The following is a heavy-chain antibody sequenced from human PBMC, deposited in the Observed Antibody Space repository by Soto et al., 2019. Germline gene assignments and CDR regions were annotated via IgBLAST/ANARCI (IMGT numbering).Heavy chain of an antibody. V-gene: IGHV1-18*01. CDR1: GYTFTSYG. CDR3: ARDYCTNGVCSGATSWFEP. J-gene: IGHJ5*02. CDR2: ISAYNGNT. D-gene: IGHD2-8*01. Sequence: QVQLVQSGAEVKKPGASVKVSCKASGYTFTSYGISWVRQAPGQGLEWMGWISAYNGNTNYAQKLKGRVTMTTDTYMSTGNMELRSLRSDDPAVYYCARDYCTNGVCSGATSWFEPWGQGTLVTVSS.